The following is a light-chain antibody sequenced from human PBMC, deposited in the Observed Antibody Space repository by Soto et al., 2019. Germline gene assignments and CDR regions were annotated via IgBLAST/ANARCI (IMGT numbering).Light chain of an antibody. CDR1: QGINTY. Sequence: DVQMTQSPSSLSASVGDRVTITCRASQGINTYLAWYQQKPGKVPKLLIFAASTLQSGVPSRFSGSGSGTDFTPTISSLQPEDVAAYYCQTYDSAPTWTFGQGTKVEIK. J-gene: IGKJ1*01. V-gene: IGKV1-27*01. CDR2: AAS. CDR3: QTYDSAPTWT.